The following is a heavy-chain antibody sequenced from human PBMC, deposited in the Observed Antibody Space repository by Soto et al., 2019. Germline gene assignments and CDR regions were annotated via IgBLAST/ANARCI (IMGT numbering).Heavy chain of an antibody. D-gene: IGHD2-21*01. V-gene: IGHV3-66*01. CDR1: GFTVSRYY. CDR2: FDNGVNT. J-gene: IGHJ6*02. Sequence: VQLVESGGGVVQPGGSLRLSCAVSGFTVSRYYMGWVRQPPGKGPELVALFDNGVNTYYAESVKGRFTISRDSSENPVDLQLNRLRAEDTAVYYCVRDEVYCGGVRCSGVPIDVWGQGTTVTVSS. CDR3: VRDEVYCGGVRCSGVPIDV.